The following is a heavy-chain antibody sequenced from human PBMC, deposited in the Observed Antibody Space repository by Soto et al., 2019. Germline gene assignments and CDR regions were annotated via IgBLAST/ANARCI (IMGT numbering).Heavy chain of an antibody. J-gene: IGHJ4*02. D-gene: IGHD6-13*01. CDR1: GGSISSGGYY. CDR3: ARSTRLGIAAAGRTFDY. CDR2: IYYSGST. V-gene: IGHV4-31*03. Sequence: SSETLSLTCTVSGGSISSGGYYWSWIRQHPGKGLEWIGYIYYSGSTYYNPSLKSRVTISVDTSKNQFSLKLSSVTAADTAVYYCARSTRLGIAAAGRTFDYWGQGTLVTVSS.